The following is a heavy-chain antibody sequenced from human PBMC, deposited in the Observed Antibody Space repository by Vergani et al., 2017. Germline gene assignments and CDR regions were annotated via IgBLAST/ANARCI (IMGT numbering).Heavy chain of an antibody. D-gene: IGHD6-13*01. CDR2: LSTTGGATHA. J-gene: IGHJ5*02. Sequence: QAQLQESGPGLVKPSETLSLTCHVFGVSVTDYNCNWIRQAPGKGLEWIGSLSTTGGATHASHHPSLKSRVSISVDTSKSQFSLWLTSVTAAGSAICDCAGYTHSWQSADRWVQGRLVSVSS. V-gene: IGHV4-4*09. CDR1: GVSVTDYN. CDR3: AGYTHSWQSADR.